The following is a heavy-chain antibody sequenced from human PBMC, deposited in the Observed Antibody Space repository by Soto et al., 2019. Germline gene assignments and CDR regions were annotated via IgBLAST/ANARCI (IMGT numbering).Heavy chain of an antibody. CDR2: INSDGSST. V-gene: IGHV3-74*01. D-gene: IGHD5-12*01. CDR3: ARDQGYVGFDN. CDR1: GFTFSRYW. Sequence: EVQLVESGGGLVQPGGSLRLSCAASGFTFSRYWMHWVRQAPGKGLVWVSRINSDGSSTNYADSVKGRITISRDNAKNTVYLQMNSLRVEDTAVYYCARDQGYVGFDNWGQGTLLTVSS. J-gene: IGHJ4*02.